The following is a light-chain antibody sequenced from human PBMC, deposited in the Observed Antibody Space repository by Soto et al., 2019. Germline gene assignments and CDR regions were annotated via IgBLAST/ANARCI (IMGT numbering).Light chain of an antibody. Sequence: QAVVTQPPSVSGAPGQRVTISCTGSSSNIGAGDDIYWYQQLPGTAPKLLIYGNNNRPSGVPDRFSGSKSGASASLAITGLQAEDEADYYCQSYDTSLSVVFGGGTKVTVL. J-gene: IGLJ2*01. V-gene: IGLV1-40*03. CDR3: QSYDTSLSVV. CDR1: SSNIGAGDD. CDR2: GNN.